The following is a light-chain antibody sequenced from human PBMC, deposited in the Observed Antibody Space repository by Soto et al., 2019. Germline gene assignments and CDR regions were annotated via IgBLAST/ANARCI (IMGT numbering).Light chain of an antibody. CDR2: AAF. V-gene: IGKV1-39*01. CDR1: QSISNF. J-gene: IGKJ4*01. Sequence: DIQMTQSPSSLSASVGDRVTITCRASQSISNFLNWYQQKPGKAPKLLIYAAFTLQSGVPARFSGSGSGTDFTLTISSLQPEDFVTYYCQQSYSTPLTFGGGTKVEIK. CDR3: QQSYSTPLT.